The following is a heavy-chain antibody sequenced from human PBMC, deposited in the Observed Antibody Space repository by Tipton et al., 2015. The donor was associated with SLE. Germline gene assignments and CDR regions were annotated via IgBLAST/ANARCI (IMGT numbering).Heavy chain of an antibody. D-gene: IGHD6-6*01. CDR1: GGSFSGYY. CDR3: ARISGSSSNFDY. J-gene: IGHJ4*02. CDR2: INHSGST. V-gene: IGHV4-34*01. Sequence: TLSLTCAVYGGSFSGYYWSWIRQPPGKGLEWIGEINHSGSTNYNPSLKSRVTISVDTSKNQLSLKLSSVTAADTAVYYCARISGSSSNFDYWGQGTLVTVSS.